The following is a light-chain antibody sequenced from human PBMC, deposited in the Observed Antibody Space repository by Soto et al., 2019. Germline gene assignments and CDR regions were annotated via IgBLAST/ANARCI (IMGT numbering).Light chain of an antibody. Sequence: EIVLTQSPGTLSLSPGERATLSCRASQSVSSNYLAWYQQKPGQAPRLLIYRASSRATGIPARFSGSGSGTDLTLTISRLATEDCAVYYCQQYGSSSWTFGQGNQVEL. CDR1: QSVSSNY. J-gene: IGKJ1*01. CDR3: QQYGSSSWT. V-gene: IGKV3-20*01. CDR2: RAS.